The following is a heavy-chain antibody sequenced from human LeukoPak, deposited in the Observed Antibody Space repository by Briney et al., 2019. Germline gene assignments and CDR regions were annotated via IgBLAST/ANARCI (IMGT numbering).Heavy chain of an antibody. Sequence: PGGSLRLSCAASGFTFNNNAMTWVRQAPGKGLEWVSGISGSGGSIYYADSVKGRFTISRDNSKNTLYLQMNSLRAEDTAVYYWAKSIAVAFYSWGQGTLVTVSS. D-gene: IGHD6-19*01. CDR3: AKSIAVAFYS. J-gene: IGHJ4*02. CDR1: GFTFNNNA. V-gene: IGHV3-23*01. CDR2: ISGSGGSI.